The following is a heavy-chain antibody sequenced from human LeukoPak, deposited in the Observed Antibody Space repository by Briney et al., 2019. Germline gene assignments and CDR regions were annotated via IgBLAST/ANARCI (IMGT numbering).Heavy chain of an antibody. J-gene: IGHJ6*02. CDR3: ARLPLAAAGRGYYYYYGMDV. V-gene: IGHV4-59*08. CDR1: GGSISSYY. D-gene: IGHD6-13*01. Sequence: SETLSLTCTVSGGSISSYYWSWIRQPPGKGLEWIGYIYYSGSTKYNPSLKSRVTISVDTSKNQFSLKLSSVTAADTAVYYCARLPLAAAGRGYYYYYGMDVWGQGTTVTVSS. CDR2: IYYSGST.